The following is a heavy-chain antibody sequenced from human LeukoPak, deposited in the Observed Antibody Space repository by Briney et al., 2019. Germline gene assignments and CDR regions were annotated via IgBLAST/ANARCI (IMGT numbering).Heavy chain of an antibody. CDR3: ARVDSRRDGYNWIVFDY. Sequence: GASVKVSCKASGGTFSSYAISWVRQAPGQGLEWMGGIIPIFGTANYAQKFQGRVTITTDESTSTAYMELSSLRSEDTAVYYCARVDSRRDGYNWIVFDYWGQGTLVTVSS. V-gene: IGHV1-69*05. CDR1: GGTFSSYA. D-gene: IGHD5-24*01. J-gene: IGHJ4*02. CDR2: IIPIFGTA.